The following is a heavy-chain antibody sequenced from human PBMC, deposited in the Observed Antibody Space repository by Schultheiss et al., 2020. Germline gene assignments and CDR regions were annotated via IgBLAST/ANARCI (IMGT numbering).Heavy chain of an antibody. V-gene: IGHV4-31*03. Sequence: SETLSLTCTVSGGSISSGGYYWGWIRQPPGKGLEWIGYIYYSGSTYYNPSLKSRVTISVDTSKNQFSLKLSSVTAADTAVYYCARYGYQLLLFDPWGQGTLVNVSS. CDR2: IYYSGST. CDR3: ARYGYQLLLFDP. D-gene: IGHD2-2*01. CDR1: GGSISSGGYY. J-gene: IGHJ5*02.